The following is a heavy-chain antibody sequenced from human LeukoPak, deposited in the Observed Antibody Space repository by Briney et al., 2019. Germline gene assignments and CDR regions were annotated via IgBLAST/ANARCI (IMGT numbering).Heavy chain of an antibody. V-gene: IGHV3-30*02. CDR1: GFTFSSYG. J-gene: IGHJ6*03. CDR3: ATLRTRPAYYYYYYMDV. D-gene: IGHD3-16*01. CDR2: IRYDGSNK. Sequence: GRSLRLSCAASGFTFSSYGMHWVRQAPGKGLEWVAFIRYDGSNKYYADSVKGRFTISRDNSKNTLYLQMNSLRAEDTAVYYCATLRTRPAYYYYYYMDVWGKGTTVTVSS.